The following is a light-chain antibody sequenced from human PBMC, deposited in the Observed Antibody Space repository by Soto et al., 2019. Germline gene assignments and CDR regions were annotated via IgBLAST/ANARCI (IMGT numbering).Light chain of an antibody. CDR2: GAS. J-gene: IGKJ5*01. V-gene: IGKV3-15*01. Sequence: EIVMTQSPATLSVSPGERATLSCRASQSVSSNLAWYQQKPGQAPRLLIYGASTRATGIPARFSGSGSGTESTLTISSLQSEDFAVYYCRQYNNWPRTFGQGTRLEIK. CDR1: QSVSSN. CDR3: RQYNNWPRT.